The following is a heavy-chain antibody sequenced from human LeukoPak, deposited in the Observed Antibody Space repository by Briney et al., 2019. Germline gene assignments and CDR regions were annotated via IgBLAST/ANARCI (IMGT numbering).Heavy chain of an antibody. CDR2: ISAYNGNT. Sequence: ASVKVSCKASGYTFTSYGISWVRQAPGQGLEWMGWISAYNGNTNYAQKFQGRVTMTRDMSTSTVYMELSSLRSEDTAVYYCAREVSSFNTYYYDSSGYVQGGDLDYWGQGTLVTVSS. J-gene: IGHJ4*02. CDR3: AREVSSFNTYYYDSSGYVQGGDLDY. V-gene: IGHV1-18*01. CDR1: GYTFTSYG. D-gene: IGHD3-22*01.